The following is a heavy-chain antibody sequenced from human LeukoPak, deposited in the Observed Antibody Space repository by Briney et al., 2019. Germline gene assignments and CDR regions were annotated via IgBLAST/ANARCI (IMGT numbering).Heavy chain of an antibody. Sequence: GGSLRLSCAASGFTFSSYEMNWVRQAPGEGLEWVSDISSSGSTIYYADSVKGRFTISRDNAKNSLYLQMNSRRAEGTAVYYCAELGITIIGGVWGKGTTVTISS. J-gene: IGHJ6*04. CDR3: AELGITIIGGV. V-gene: IGHV3-48*03. CDR1: GFTFSSYE. CDR2: ISSSGSTI. D-gene: IGHD3-10*02.